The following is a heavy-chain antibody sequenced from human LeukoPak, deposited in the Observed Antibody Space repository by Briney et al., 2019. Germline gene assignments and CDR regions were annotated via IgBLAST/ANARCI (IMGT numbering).Heavy chain of an antibody. CDR3: ARGKGQWLVYNWFDP. V-gene: IGHV1-18*01. CDR1: GYTFTSYG. CDR2: ISTYNGDT. J-gene: IGHJ5*02. Sequence: GASVKVSCKASGYTFTSYGISWVRQAPGQGLEWMGWISTYNGDTNYAQKLQGRVTMTTDTSTSTAYMELRSLRSEDTAVYYCARGKGQWLVYNWFDPWGQGSLVTVSS. D-gene: IGHD6-19*01.